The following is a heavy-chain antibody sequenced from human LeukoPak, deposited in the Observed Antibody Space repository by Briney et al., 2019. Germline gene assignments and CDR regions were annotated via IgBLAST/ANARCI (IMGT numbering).Heavy chain of an antibody. Sequence: GASLRLSCAASGFTFSGYGMHWVRLAPGKGLECVAVVSHDETKKNYGESVEGRFTISRDNSANLVYLQMDSLTIEDTAVYFCARDWGRGNSYYFDYWGQGTLVTVSS. CDR3: ARDWGRGNSYYFDY. D-gene: IGHD4-23*01. J-gene: IGHJ4*02. CDR1: GFTFSGYG. V-gene: IGHV3-30*03. CDR2: VSHDETKK.